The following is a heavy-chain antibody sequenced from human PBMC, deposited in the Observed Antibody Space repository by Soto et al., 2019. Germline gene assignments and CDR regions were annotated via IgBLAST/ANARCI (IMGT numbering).Heavy chain of an antibody. V-gene: IGHV3-30*18. J-gene: IGHJ3*02. CDR1: GFTFSSYG. CDR3: AKEGVVYYDSSGPLGAFDI. CDR2: ISYDGSNK. D-gene: IGHD3-22*01. Sequence: GGSLRLSCAASGFTFSSYGMHWVRQAPGKGLEWVAVISYDGSNKYYADSVKGRFTISRDNSKNTLYLQMNSLRAEDTAVYYCAKEGVVYYDSSGPLGAFDIWGQGTMVTVSS.